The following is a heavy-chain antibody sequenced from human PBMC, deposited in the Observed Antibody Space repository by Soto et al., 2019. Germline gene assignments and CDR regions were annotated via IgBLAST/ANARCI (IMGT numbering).Heavy chain of an antibody. CDR1: GFTFSSYA. CDR3: AKSGWFGELPGVHYSYGMDV. Sequence: PGGSLRLSCAASGFTFSSYAMSWVRQAPGKGLEWVSAISGSGGSTYYADSVKGRFTISRDNSKNTLYLQMNSLRAEDTAVYYCAKSGWFGELPGVHYSYGMDVWGQGTTVTVSS. D-gene: IGHD3-10*01. CDR2: ISGSGGST. J-gene: IGHJ6*02. V-gene: IGHV3-23*01.